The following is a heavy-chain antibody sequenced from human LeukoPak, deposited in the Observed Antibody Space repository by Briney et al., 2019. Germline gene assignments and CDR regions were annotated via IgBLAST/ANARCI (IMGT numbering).Heavy chain of an antibody. CDR1: GFTFSSYG. J-gene: IGHJ4*02. D-gene: IGHD6-19*01. CDR2: IWYDGSNK. V-gene: IGHV3-33*06. Sequence: PGRSLRLSCAASGFTFSSYGMHWVRQAPGKGLGWVAVIWYDGSNKYYADSVKGRFTISRDNSKNTLYLQMNSLRAEDTAVYYCAKDSPVAGPFDYWGQGTLVTVSS. CDR3: AKDSPVAGPFDY.